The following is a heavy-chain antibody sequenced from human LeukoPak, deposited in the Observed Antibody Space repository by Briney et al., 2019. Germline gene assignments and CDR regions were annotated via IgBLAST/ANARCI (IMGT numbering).Heavy chain of an antibody. V-gene: IGHV4-39*07. D-gene: IGHD3-10*01. J-gene: IGHJ4*02. Sequence: SETLSLTCTVSGGSISSSSYYWGWIRQPPGKGLEWIGSIYYSGSTYYNPSLKSRVTISVDTSKNQFSLKLSSVTAADTAVYYCARERITMIRGADYWGQGTLVTVSS. CDR1: GGSISSSSYY. CDR2: IYYSGST. CDR3: ARERITMIRGADY.